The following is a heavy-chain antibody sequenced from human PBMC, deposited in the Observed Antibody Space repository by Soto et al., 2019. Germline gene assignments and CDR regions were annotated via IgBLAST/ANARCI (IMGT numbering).Heavy chain of an antibody. J-gene: IGHJ4*02. CDR2: IYYSGST. Sequence: QLQLQESGPGLVKPSETLSLTCTVSGGSISSSSYYWGWIRQPPGKGLEWIGSIYYSGSTYYNPSLKSRVTISVDTSKNQFSLKLSSVTAAATAVYYCAMGPRYDSSGYTLLDYWGQGTLVTVSS. D-gene: IGHD3-22*01. CDR3: AMGPRYDSSGYTLLDY. V-gene: IGHV4-39*01. CDR1: GGSISSSSYY.